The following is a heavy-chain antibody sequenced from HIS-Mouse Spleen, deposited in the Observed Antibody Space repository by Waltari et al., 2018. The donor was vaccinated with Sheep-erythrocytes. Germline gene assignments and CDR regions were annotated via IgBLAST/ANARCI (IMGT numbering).Heavy chain of an antibody. D-gene: IGHD3-10*01. CDR1: GFTFSSYG. J-gene: IGHJ4*02. V-gene: IGHV3-30*18. CDR2: ISYAGRNK. CDR3: AKDRRGFWDY. Sequence: QVQLVESGGGVVQPGRSLRLSCAASGFTFSSYGMHWVRQAPGKGLEWVTVISYAGRNKYYADSVKGRFTISRDNSKNTLYLQMNSLRAEDTAVYYCAKDRRGFWDYWGQGTLVTVSS.